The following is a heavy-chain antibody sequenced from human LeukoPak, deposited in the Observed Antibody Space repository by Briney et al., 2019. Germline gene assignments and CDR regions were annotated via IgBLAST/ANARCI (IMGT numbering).Heavy chain of an antibody. CDR3: ARSLRVRGVPDYMDV. D-gene: IGHD3-10*02. CDR1: GFTFSSYG. CDR2: IHKNAIT. J-gene: IGHJ6*03. Sequence: PGGSLRLSCAASGFTFSSYGMSWVRQAPGKGLEWVSVIHKNAITYYADTVKGRFTISRDNSKNMLYLQMNSLRAEDTAVYYCARSLRVRGVPDYMDVWGKGTTVIISS. V-gene: IGHV3-53*01.